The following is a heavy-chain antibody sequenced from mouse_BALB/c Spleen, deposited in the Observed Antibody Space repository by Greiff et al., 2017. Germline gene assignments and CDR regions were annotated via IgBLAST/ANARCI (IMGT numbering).Heavy chain of an antibody. CDR1: GFDFSRYW. Sequence: EVKLMESGGGLVQPGGSLKLSCAASGFDFSRYWMSWVRQAPGKGLEWIGEINPDSSTINYTPSLKDKFIISRDNAKNTLYLQMRKVRSEDTALYYCARGLTTVAAYWGQGTLVTVSA. CDR2: INPDSSTI. D-gene: IGHD1-1*01. V-gene: IGHV4-1*02. CDR3: ARGLTTVAAY. J-gene: IGHJ3*01.